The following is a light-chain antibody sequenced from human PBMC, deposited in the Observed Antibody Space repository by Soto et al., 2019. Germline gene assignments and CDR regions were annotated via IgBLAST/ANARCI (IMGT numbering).Light chain of an antibody. V-gene: IGKV1-39*01. Sequence: DIQMTQSPSSLSASIGDRVTITCRANQSISNYLNWYQQKPGKAPKLLIYAASSLQSGVPSRFSGSGSGTDFALTISSLQPEDFATYYCQQSYSTLPIYTFGQGTKLEIK. CDR3: QQSYSTLPIYT. J-gene: IGKJ2*01. CDR1: QSISNY. CDR2: AAS.